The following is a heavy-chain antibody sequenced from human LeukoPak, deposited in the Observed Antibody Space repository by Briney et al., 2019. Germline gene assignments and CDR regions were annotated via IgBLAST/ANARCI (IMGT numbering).Heavy chain of an antibody. CDR2: IIPIFGTA. CDR3: ASDSSIVLMVYAPLDY. CDR1: GYVFTSYY. V-gene: IGHV1-69*05. J-gene: IGHJ4*02. D-gene: IGHD2-8*01. Sequence: ASVKVSCKASGYVFTSYYIHCVRQAPGQGLEWMGRIIPIFGTANYAQKFQGRVTITTDESTSTAYMELSSLRSEDKTVYYCASDSSIVLMVYAPLDYWGQGTLVTVSS.